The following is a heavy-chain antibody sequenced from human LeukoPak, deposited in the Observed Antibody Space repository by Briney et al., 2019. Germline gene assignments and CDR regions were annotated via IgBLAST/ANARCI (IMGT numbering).Heavy chain of an antibody. CDR3: AKSAAIAHHYYYYMDV. CDR2: IRYDGSNK. J-gene: IGHJ6*03. D-gene: IGHD2-2*02. V-gene: IGHV3-30*02. Sequence: GGSLRLSCAASGFTFSSYGIQWVRQAPGKVLEWVAFIRYDGSNKYYADCVKVRFTISRDKSKNALYLQMNSLRAEDTAVYYCAKSAAIAHHYYYYMDVWGKGTTVTVSS. CDR1: GFTFSSYG.